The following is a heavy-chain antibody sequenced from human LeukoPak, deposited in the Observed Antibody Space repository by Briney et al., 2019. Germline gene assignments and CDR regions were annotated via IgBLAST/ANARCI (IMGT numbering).Heavy chain of an antibody. CDR1: GGSISSYY. CDR2: IYYSGST. V-gene: IGHV4-59*08. Sequence: SETLSLTCTVSGGSISSYYWSWIRQPAGKGLEWIGYIYYSGSTNYNPSLKSRVTISVDTSKNQFSLKLSSVTAADTAVYYCARLTYYYGSGSYYEGLWFDPWGQGTLVTVSS. D-gene: IGHD3-10*01. J-gene: IGHJ5*02. CDR3: ARLTYYYGSGSYYEGLWFDP.